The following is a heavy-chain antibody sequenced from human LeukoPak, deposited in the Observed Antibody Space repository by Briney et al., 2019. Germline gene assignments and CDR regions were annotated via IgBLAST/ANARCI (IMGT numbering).Heavy chain of an antibody. Sequence: ASVKVSCKTSGYTFSTYDINWLRQAAGQGLEWMGWMSPNSANTGFAQKFQGRAAIIRDTSTATAYLELSSLTSEDTAVYYCARAIRYQLLSDYWGQGTLVTVSS. D-gene: IGHD2-2*01. CDR3: ARAIRYQLLSDY. CDR1: GYTFSTYD. CDR2: MSPNSANT. V-gene: IGHV1-8*03. J-gene: IGHJ4*02.